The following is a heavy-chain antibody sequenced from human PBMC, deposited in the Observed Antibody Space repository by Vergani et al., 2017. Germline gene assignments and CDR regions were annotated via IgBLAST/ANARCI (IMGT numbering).Heavy chain of an antibody. CDR2: IYYSGST. D-gene: IGHD6-13*01. Sequence: QVQLQESGPGLVKPSQTLSLTCTVSGGSISSGGYYWSWIRQHPGEGLEWIGYIYYSGSTYYNPSLKSRVTISVDTSKNQFSLKLSSVTAADTAVYYCARGTTLLIAAAGRAWFDPWGQGTLVTVSS. CDR3: ARGTTLLIAAAGRAWFDP. CDR1: GGSISSGGYY. V-gene: IGHV4-31*03. J-gene: IGHJ5*02.